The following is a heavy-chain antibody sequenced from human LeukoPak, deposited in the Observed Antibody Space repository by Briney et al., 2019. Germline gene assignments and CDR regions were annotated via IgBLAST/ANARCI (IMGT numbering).Heavy chain of an antibody. J-gene: IGHJ3*02. V-gene: IGHV1-8*03. CDR3: ARDFIDCSGGSCTTAFDI. CDR2: MNPNSGNT. Sequence: ASVKVSCKASGYTFTSYDINWVRQATGQGLEWMGWMNPNSGNTGYAQKFQGRVTITRNTSISTAYMELSSLRSEDTAVYYCARDFIDCSGGSCTTAFDIWGQGTMVTVSS. CDR1: GYTFTSYD. D-gene: IGHD2-15*01.